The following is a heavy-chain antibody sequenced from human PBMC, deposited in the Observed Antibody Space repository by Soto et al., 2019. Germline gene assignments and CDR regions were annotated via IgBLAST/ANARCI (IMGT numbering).Heavy chain of an antibody. V-gene: IGHV1-69*04. J-gene: IGHJ5*02. Sequence: SVKVSCKASGGTFSSYTISWVRHTPGQGLEWMGRIIPILGIANYAQKLQGRVPITADKSTSTAYMELRSLISEDTAVYYCARDTAGDWFDPWGQGTLVTVSS. CDR1: GGTFSSYT. D-gene: IGHD5-18*01. CDR2: IIPILGIA. CDR3: ARDTAGDWFDP.